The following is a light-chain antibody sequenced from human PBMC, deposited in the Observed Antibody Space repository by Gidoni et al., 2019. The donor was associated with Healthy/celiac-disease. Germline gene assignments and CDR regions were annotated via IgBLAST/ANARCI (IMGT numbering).Light chain of an antibody. Sequence: IHLTQSPSSLSASVGDRVTITCRASQSISSYLNWYQQKPGKAPKLLIYAASSLQSGVPSRFSGSGSGTDFTLTISSLQPEDFATYYCQQSYSTPPYTFXQXTKLEIK. J-gene: IGKJ2*01. CDR1: QSISSY. CDR3: QQSYSTPPYT. V-gene: IGKV1-39*01. CDR2: AAS.